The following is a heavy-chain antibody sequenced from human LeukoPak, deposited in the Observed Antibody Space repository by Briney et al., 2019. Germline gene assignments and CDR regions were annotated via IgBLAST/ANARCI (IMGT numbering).Heavy chain of an antibody. V-gene: IGHV1-2*02. CDR1: GYTFTGYY. CDR2: INPNSGGT. Sequence: ASVKVSCKASGYTFTGYYMHWVRQAPGQGLEWMGWINPNSGGTNYAQKFQGRVTMTRDMSTSTVYMELSSLRSEDTAVYYCARDPRSPNPYYDILTGYYVEYYFDYWGQGTLVTVSS. J-gene: IGHJ4*02. D-gene: IGHD3-9*01. CDR3: ARDPRSPNPYYDILTGYYVEYYFDY.